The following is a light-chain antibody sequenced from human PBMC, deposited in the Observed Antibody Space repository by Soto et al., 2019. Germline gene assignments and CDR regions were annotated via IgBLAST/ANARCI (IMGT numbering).Light chain of an antibody. Sequence: SSELTQPPSVSVAPGQTATITCGGDNIGRKSVHWYQQKPGQAPVLIVYDNSDRPSGIPGRFSGSNSGNTATLTISRAEAGDEADYYCQVWDSTSDHVVFGGGTQLTVL. CDR2: DNS. CDR1: NIGRKS. CDR3: QVWDSTSDHVV. V-gene: IGLV3-21*02. J-gene: IGLJ2*01.